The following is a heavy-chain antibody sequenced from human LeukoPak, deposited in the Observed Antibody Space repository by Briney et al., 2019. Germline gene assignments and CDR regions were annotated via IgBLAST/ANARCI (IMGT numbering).Heavy chain of an antibody. CDR3: AKDVIVGATYFDY. Sequence: GGSLRLSCAASGFTFDDYAMHWVRQAPGKGLEWVSLISGDGGSTYYADSVKGRFTISRDNSKNSLYLQMNSLRTEDTALYYFAKDVIVGATYFDYWGQGTLVTVSS. CDR2: ISGDGGST. CDR1: GFTFDDYA. V-gene: IGHV3-43*02. D-gene: IGHD1-26*01. J-gene: IGHJ4*02.